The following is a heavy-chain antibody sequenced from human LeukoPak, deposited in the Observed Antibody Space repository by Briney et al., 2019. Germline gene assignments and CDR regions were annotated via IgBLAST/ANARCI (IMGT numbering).Heavy chain of an antibody. CDR1: GGSISTYH. J-gene: IGHJ4*02. V-gene: IGHV4-59*01. CDR3: ARDKEHSYGSYFDF. D-gene: IGHD5-18*01. CDR2: MQDTGNN. Sequence: SETLSLTCTVSGGSISTYHWNWIRKSPGKGLEWIGFMQDTGNNDYNPSLRSRVTMFTVTSKNQFSLELSSVTAADTAVYYCARDKEHSYGSYFDFWGQGISVTVSS.